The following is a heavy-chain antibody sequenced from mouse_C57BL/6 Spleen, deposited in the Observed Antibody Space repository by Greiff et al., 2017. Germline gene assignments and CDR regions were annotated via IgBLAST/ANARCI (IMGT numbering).Heavy chain of an antibody. CDR2: IHPNSGST. J-gene: IGHJ3*01. D-gene: IGHD1-1*01. CDR3: ARGDYYGSSEGFFAY. CDR1: GYTFTSYW. Sequence: QVHVKQPGAELVKPGASVKLSCKASGYTFTSYWMHWVKQRPGQGLEWIGMIHPNSGSTNYNEKFKSKATLTVDKSSSTAYMQLSSLTSEDSAVYYCARGDYYGSSEGFFAYWGQGTLVTVSA. V-gene: IGHV1-64*01.